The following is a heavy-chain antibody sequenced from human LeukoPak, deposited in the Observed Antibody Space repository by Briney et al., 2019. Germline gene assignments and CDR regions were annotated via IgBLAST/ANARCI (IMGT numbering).Heavy chain of an antibody. Sequence: SETLSLTCTVSGGSISSGGYYWSWIRQHPGKGLEWIGYIHYSGSTYCNPPLKSRVTLSVDTSENQFSLKLSSVTAADTAVYYCAREVGGDYADYFDYWGQGTLVTVSS. CDR3: AREVGGDYADYFDY. V-gene: IGHV4-31*03. CDR1: GGSISSGGYY. CDR2: IHYSGST. D-gene: IGHD4-17*01. J-gene: IGHJ4*02.